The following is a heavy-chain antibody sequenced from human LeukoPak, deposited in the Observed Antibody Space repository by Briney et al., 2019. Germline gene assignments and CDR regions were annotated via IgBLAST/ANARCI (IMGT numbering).Heavy chain of an antibody. CDR3: ARRAVKLRYFDWLANHDAFDI. J-gene: IGHJ3*02. Sequence: SETLSLTCTVSGGSISSSSYYWGWIRQPPGKGLEWIGSIYYSGSTYYNPSLKSRVTISVDTSKNQFSLKLSSVTAADTAVYYCARRAVKLRYFDWLANHDAFDIWGQGTMVTASS. D-gene: IGHD3-9*01. CDR2: IYYSGST. CDR1: GGSISSSSYY. V-gene: IGHV4-39*07.